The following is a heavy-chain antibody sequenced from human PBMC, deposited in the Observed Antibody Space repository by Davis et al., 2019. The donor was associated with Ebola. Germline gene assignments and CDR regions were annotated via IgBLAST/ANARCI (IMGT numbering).Heavy chain of an antibody. CDR3: ARGGETRLEY. CDR2: VSASGDIT. Sequence: GESLKISCAASGFSFSYYAMTWVRQAPGKGLDWVSYVSASGDITYYADSVKGWFTISRDNSKNTLSLQMNSLRAEDTAVYYCARGGETRLEYWGQGTLVTVSS. CDR1: GFSFSYYA. J-gene: IGHJ4*02. V-gene: IGHV3-23*01. D-gene: IGHD3-16*01.